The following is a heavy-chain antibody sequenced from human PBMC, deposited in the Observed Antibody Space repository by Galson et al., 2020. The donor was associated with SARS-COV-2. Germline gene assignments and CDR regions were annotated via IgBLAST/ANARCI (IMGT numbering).Heavy chain of an antibody. CDR1: GGSFSGYY. V-gene: IGHV4-34*01. Sequence: SETLSLTCAVYGGSFSGYYWSWIRQPPGKGLEWIGEINHSGSTNYNPSLKSRVTISVDTSKNQFSLKLSSVTAADTAVYYCATRDFSDYWGQGTLVTVSS. CDR2: INHSGST. CDR3: ATRDFSDY. J-gene: IGHJ4*02.